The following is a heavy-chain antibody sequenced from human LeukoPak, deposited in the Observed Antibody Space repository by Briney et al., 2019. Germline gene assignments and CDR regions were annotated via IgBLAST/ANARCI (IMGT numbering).Heavy chain of an antibody. J-gene: IGHJ4*02. CDR2: ISHRGST. V-gene: IGHV4-38-2*02. CDR3: ARGAEYYAIWRGYAGYSDY. Sequence: SETLSLTCTASGGSISSYYWGWIRQPPGKGLEWVGSISHRGSTYYNPSLRSRITISLDRSKQKFSLKLTSVAAADTAVYFCARGAEYYAIWRGYAGYSDYWGQGISVTVSS. D-gene: IGHD3-3*01. CDR1: GGSISSYY.